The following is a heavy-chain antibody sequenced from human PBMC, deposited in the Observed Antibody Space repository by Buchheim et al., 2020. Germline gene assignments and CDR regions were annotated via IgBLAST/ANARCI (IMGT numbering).Heavy chain of an antibody. CDR1: GFTFSSYA. CDR2: IYYSGST. J-gene: IGHJ4*02. Sequence: VQLLESGGGLVQPGGSLRLSCAASGFTFSSYAMSWVRQPPGKGLEWIGSIYYSGSTYYNPSLKSRVTISVDTSKNQFSLKLSSVTAADTAVYYCARGGSYYDFDYWGQGTL. V-gene: IGHV4-38-2*01. D-gene: IGHD1-26*01. CDR3: ARGGSYYDFDY.